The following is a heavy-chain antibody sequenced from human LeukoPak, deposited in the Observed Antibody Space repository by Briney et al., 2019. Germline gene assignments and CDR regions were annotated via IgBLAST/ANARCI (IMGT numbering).Heavy chain of an antibody. CDR2: ISWNSGSI. Sequence: PGGSLRLSCAASGFTFDDYAMHWVRQAPGKGLEWVSGISWNSGSIGYADSVKGRFTISRDNAKNSLYLQMNSLRAEDTAVYYCARGLYSGYLNAFDIWGQGTMVTVSS. V-gene: IGHV3-9*01. J-gene: IGHJ3*02. CDR1: GFTFDDYA. D-gene: IGHD5-12*01. CDR3: ARGLYSGYLNAFDI.